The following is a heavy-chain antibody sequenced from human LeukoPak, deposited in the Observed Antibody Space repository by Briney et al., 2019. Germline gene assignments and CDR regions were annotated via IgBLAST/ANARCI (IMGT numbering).Heavy chain of an antibody. CDR2: ISGSGTTV. V-gene: IGHV3-48*03. CDR1: GFSFKTYV. J-gene: IGHJ4*02. D-gene: IGHD2-15*01. Sequence: GGSLRLSCAASGFSFKTYVMNWVRQGPGKGLEWVSYISGSGTTVYYADSVKGRFTISRDSAKSSLYLQMNSLRAEDTALYYCAKTLGYCSGGSCYLYFDYWGQGTLVTVSS. CDR3: AKTLGYCSGGSCYLYFDY.